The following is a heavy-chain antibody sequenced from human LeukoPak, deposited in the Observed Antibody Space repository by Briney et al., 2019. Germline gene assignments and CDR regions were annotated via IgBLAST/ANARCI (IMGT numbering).Heavy chain of an antibody. D-gene: IGHD4-17*01. CDR3: ATAGGSYGDYYFDY. Sequence: SQTLSLSCTVSGFSFSSGDYYWSWIGQPPGKGLEWIVYIYYSGSTYYNPSLKSRVTISVDTSKNQFSLKLSSVTAADTAVYYCATAGGSYGDYYFDYWGQGTLVTVSS. J-gene: IGHJ4*02. CDR1: GFSFSSGDYY. CDR2: IYYSGST. V-gene: IGHV4-30-4*01.